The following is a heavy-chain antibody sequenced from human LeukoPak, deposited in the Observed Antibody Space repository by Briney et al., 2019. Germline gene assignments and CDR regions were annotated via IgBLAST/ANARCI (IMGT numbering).Heavy chain of an antibody. D-gene: IGHD3-10*01. CDR1: GYTFTNYW. CDR2: IYPGDFDT. CDR3: ARRSSSWEFYDY. Sequence: GESLKISCKGFGYTFTNYWIAWVRQMPGKGLEWMGIIYPGDFDTRYSPSFQGQVTISADTSTSTAYLQWSSLRASDTAMYFCARRSSSWEFYDYWGQGTLVTVSS. J-gene: IGHJ4*02. V-gene: IGHV5-51*01.